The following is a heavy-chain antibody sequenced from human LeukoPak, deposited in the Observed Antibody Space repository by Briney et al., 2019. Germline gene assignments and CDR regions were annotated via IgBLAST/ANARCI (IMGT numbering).Heavy chain of an antibody. CDR2: ITGSGGRT. J-gene: IGHJ4*02. V-gene: IGHV3-23*01. D-gene: IGHD1-26*01. CDR3: AKEYTGTFSPFPSYFDN. CDR1: GFTFSSYA. Sequence: GGSLRLSCAASGFTFSSYAMNWARHAPGKGLEWVSAITGSGGRTYYADSVKGRFTISRDNSKNTLYLQMNSLRAEDTAIYYCAKEYTGTFSPFPSYFDNWGQGTLVTVSS.